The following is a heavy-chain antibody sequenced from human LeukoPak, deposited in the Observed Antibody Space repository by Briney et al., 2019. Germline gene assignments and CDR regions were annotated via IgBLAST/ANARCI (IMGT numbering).Heavy chain of an antibody. CDR2: ISGNAGST. D-gene: IGHD6-25*01. V-gene: IGHV3-23*01. Sequence: GGSLRLSCAASGFTLSSYAMSWARQAPGKGLEWVSLISGNAGSTYYADSVKGRFTISRDITKNTLYLQMNSLRAEDTATYYCAKEKTFSSGWPYDSWGQGTLVTVSS. CDR3: AKEKTFSSGWPYDS. J-gene: IGHJ4*02. CDR1: GFTLSSYA.